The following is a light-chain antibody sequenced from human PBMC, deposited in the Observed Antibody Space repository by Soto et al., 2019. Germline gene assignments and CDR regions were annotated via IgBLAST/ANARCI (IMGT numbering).Light chain of an antibody. CDR3: CSYANTTTV. J-gene: IGLJ3*02. CDR2: EGS. Sequence: QSALTQPAYVSGSPGQSITISCTGVSSDVGGYYLVSWYQHHSGKAPKLMIYEGSKRPSGVSNRFSGSKSDNTASLTISGLQAEDEADYYCCSYANTTTVFGGGTKLTVL. CDR1: SSDVGGYYL. V-gene: IGLV2-23*01.